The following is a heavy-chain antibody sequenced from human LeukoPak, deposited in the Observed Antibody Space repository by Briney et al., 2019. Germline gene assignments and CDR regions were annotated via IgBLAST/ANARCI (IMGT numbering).Heavy chain of an antibody. CDR3: ATDEITARGYCGGDCFARRNAFDI. J-gene: IGHJ3*02. CDR1: GYTLTELS. V-gene: IGHV1-24*01. CDR2: FDPEDGET. Sequence: ASVKVSCKVSGYTLTELSMHWVRQAPGKGLEWMGGFDPEDGETIYAQKFQGRVTMTEDTSTDTAYMELSSLRSEDKAVYYCATDEITARGYCGGDCFARRNAFDIWGQGTMVTVSS. D-gene: IGHD2-21*02.